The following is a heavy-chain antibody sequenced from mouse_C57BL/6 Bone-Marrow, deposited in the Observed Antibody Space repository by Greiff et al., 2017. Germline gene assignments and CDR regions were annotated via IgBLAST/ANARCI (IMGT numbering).Heavy chain of an antibody. CDR3: TRDRLPYPAWFAY. CDR1: GFTFSSYA. Sequence: EVQVVESGEGLVKPGGSLKLSCAASGFTFSSYAMSWVRQTPEKRLEWVAYISSGGDYIYYAATVKGRFTISRDTARNTLYLQMSSLKSEDTAMYYCTRDRLPYPAWFAYWGQGTLVTVAA. D-gene: IGHD1-2*01. CDR2: ISSGGDYI. J-gene: IGHJ3*01. V-gene: IGHV5-9-1*02.